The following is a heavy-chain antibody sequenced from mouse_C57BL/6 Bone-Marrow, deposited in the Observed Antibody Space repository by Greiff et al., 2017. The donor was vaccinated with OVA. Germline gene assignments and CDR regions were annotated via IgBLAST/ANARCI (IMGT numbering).Heavy chain of an antibody. CDR1: GFTFSSYG. CDR3: ASNYFDY. Sequence: EVQRVESGGDLVKPGGSLKLSCAASGFTFSSYGMSWVRQTPDKRLEWVATISSGGSYTYYPDSVKGRFTISRDNAKNTLYLQMSSLKSEDTAMYYCASNYFDYWGQGTTLTVSS. J-gene: IGHJ2*01. CDR2: ISSGGSYT. V-gene: IGHV5-6*01.